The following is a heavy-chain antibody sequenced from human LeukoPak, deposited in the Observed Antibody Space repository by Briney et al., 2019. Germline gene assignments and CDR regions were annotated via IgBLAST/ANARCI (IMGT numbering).Heavy chain of an antibody. CDR3: TRDVLHIYDYVWGSYRPEPFDY. Sequence: GGSLRLSCTASGFTASGLRFSKAWWSWVRQAPGKGLEWVGRIKNEADGKTIDFAESVKGRFTISRDDSKSIAYLQMNSLKTEDTAVYYCTRDVLHIYDYVWGSYRPEPFDYWGQGTLVTVSS. J-gene: IGHJ4*02. V-gene: IGHV3-15*01. CDR2: IKNEADGKTI. D-gene: IGHD3-16*02. CDR1: GFTASGLRFSKAW.